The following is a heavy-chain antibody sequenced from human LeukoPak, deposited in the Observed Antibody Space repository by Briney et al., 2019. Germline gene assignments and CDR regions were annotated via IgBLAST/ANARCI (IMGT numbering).Heavy chain of an antibody. V-gene: IGHV3-23*01. J-gene: IGHJ4*02. D-gene: IGHD5-12*01. CDR1: GFTFNTYG. CDR3: AKDRTFAGYETSFDY. Sequence: PGGTLRLSCAASGFTFNTYGMSWVRQAPGKGLQWVSMISGTGDSAYYAEAVTGRFTISRDNSKNTVYLQMNSLRAEDTAVYYCAKDRTFAGYETSFDYWGQGTLVTVSS. CDR2: ISGTGDSA.